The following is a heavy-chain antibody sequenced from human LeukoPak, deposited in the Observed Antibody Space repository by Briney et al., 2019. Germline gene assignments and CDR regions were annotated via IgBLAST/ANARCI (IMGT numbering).Heavy chain of an antibody. Sequence: PGGSLRLSCAASGFTFSSYSMNWVRQAPGKGLEWVAFIRYDGSNKYYADSMKGRFTISRDNSKNTLYLQMNSLRAEDTAVYYCLVDGFVYSSSWYEVMGYWGQGTLVTVSS. J-gene: IGHJ4*02. CDR1: GFTFSSYS. CDR3: LVDGFVYSSSWYEVMGY. CDR2: IRYDGSNK. D-gene: IGHD6-13*01. V-gene: IGHV3-30*02.